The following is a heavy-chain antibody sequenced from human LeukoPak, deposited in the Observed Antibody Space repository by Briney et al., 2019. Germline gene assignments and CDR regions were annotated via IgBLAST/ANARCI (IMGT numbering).Heavy chain of an antibody. CDR2: ITDSGNNM. J-gene: IGHJ4*02. CDR3: ARASRGGYDLN. Sequence: KPGGSLRLSCAASGFTFSDYSMAWLRQAPGKGLEWVSYITDSGNNMYYADSVKGRFTISRDNAKNTLYLQMNSLRAEDTAVYYCARASRGGYDLNWGQGTLVTVSS. CDR1: GFTFSDYS. V-gene: IGHV3-11*01. D-gene: IGHD5-12*01.